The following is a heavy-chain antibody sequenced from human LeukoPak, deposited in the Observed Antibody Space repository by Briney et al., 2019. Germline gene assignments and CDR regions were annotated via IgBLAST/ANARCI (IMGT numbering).Heavy chain of an antibody. D-gene: IGHD3-3*01. CDR3: AKDRRRFWSGYLDY. J-gene: IGHJ4*02. CDR2: ISDSGGTT. CDR1: GFTFSSNA. V-gene: IGHV3-23*01. Sequence: GGSLRLSCAASGFTFSSNAMSWVRQAPGKGLEWVSGISDSGGTTYYADSVKGRFTISRDNSKNTLYLQMNSLTAEDTAVYYCAKDRRRFWSGYLDYWGQGALVTVSS.